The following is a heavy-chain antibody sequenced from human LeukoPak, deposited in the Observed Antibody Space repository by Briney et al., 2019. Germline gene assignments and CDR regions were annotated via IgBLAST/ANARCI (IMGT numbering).Heavy chain of an antibody. CDR3: ARMHYYDSGGSNWFDH. D-gene: IGHD3-10*01. V-gene: IGHV1-18*01. Sequence: ASVRVSCTASGYTFTSYGISWVRQAPGQGLEWMGWISAYNGNTNYAQTLQGRVTISTDTSKSTAYMELRSLRSDDTAVYYCARMHYYDSGGSNWFDHWGQGTLVTVSS. CDR1: GYTFTSYG. J-gene: IGHJ5*02. CDR2: ISAYNGNT.